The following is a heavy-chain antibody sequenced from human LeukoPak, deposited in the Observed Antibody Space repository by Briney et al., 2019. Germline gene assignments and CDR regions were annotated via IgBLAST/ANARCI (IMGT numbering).Heavy chain of an antibody. J-gene: IGHJ4*02. CDR3: TRSVRNGHIDY. V-gene: IGHV1-8*02. CDR2: INPNSGNT. D-gene: IGHD2-21*01. Sequence: EASVKVSCKASGYTFTGYYMHWVRQAPGQGLEWMGWINPNSGNTGYAQKFQGRVTMTRSTSISTAYMELSSLRFEDTAVYYCTRSVRNGHIDYWGQGTLVTVSS. CDR1: GYTFTGYY.